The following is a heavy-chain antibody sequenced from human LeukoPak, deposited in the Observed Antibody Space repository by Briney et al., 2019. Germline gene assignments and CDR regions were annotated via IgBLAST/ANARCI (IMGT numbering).Heavy chain of an antibody. CDR2: IIPILGIA. D-gene: IGHD2-15*01. CDR3: ASTIGYCSGGSCYLDY. J-gene: IGHJ4*02. V-gene: IGHV1-69*10. CDR1: GGTFSNYA. Sequence: SVTVSYKASGGTFSNYAISWVRQAPGQGREWMGGIIPILGIANYAQKFQGRVTITADKATSTAYMELSSLRSEDTAVYYCASTIGYCSGGSCYLDYWGQGTLVTVSS.